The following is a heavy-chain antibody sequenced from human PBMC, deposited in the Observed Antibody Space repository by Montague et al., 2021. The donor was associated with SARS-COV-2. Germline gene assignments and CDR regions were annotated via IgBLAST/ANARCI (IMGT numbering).Heavy chain of an antibody. CDR3: ARGRQHFNMIVVVMTGGEYYFDY. V-gene: IGHV4-34*01. Sequence: SETLSLTCAVYGGSFSDYYWSWIRQPPGKGLEWIGEINHRGTSKYNTSLKIRVSISLDTSKNQFSLYLSSVTAADTAVYYCARGRQHFNMIVVVMTGGEYYFDYWGQGTLVTVSS. J-gene: IGHJ4*02. CDR2: INHRGTS. CDR1: GGSFSDYY. D-gene: IGHD3-22*01.